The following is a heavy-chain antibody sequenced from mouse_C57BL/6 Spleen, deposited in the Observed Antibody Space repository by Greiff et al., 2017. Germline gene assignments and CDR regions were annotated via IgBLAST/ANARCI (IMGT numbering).Heavy chain of an antibody. CDR3: ARWRARYFDY. J-gene: IGHJ2*01. V-gene: IGHV1-42*01. CDR1: GYSFTGYY. CDR2: INPSTGGT. Sequence: DVQLQESGPELVKPGASVKISCKASGYSFTGYYMNWVKQSPEKSLEWIGEINPSTGGTTYNQKFKAKATLTVDKSSSTAYMQLKSLTSEDSAVYYCARWRARYFDYWGQGTTLTVSS. D-gene: IGHD3-1*01.